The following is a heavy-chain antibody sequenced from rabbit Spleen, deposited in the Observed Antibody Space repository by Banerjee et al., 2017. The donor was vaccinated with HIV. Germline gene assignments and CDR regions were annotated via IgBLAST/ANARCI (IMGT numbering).Heavy chain of an antibody. D-gene: IGHD4-2*01. V-gene: IGHV1S45*01. CDR1: GVSFSDKDV. CDR2: IYTGSGST. Sequence: QEQLEESGGRLVQPGGSLTLTCKASGVSFSDKDVMCWVRQAPGKGLELIGCIYTGSGSTWYASWVNGRFTISKTSSTTVTLQMTSLTAADTATYFCARYIAGYAGDAFNLWGPGTLVTVS. J-gene: IGHJ4*01. CDR3: ARYIAGYAGDAFNL.